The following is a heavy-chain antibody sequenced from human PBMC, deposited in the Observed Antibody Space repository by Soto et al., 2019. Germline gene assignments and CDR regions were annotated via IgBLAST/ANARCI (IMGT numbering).Heavy chain of an antibody. CDR1: GFTFSSYG. CDR2: ISYDGSNK. Sequence: VQLLESGGGLVHPGGSLRLSCAASGFTFSSYGMHWVRQAPGKGLEWVAVISYDGSNKYYADSVKGRFTISRDNSKNTLYLQMNSLRAEDTAVYYCAVNSYGRRYYYDSSGYSTLDYWGQGTLVTVSS. D-gene: IGHD3-22*01. J-gene: IGHJ4*02. CDR3: AVNSYGRRYYYDSSGYSTLDY. V-gene: IGHV3-30*03.